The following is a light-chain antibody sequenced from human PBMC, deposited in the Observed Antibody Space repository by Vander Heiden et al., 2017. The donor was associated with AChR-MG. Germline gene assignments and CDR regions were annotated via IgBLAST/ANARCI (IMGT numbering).Light chain of an antibody. V-gene: IGKV1-5*03. CDR3: QQYGSYSRA. J-gene: IGKJ1*01. Sequence: DIQMTQSPPTLSASVGDRVTIPCRASQSISSWLAWYQHKPGKAPKLLIYKASTLESGVPSRFSGSGSGTEFTLTISSLQPDDFASYYCQQYGSYSRAFGQGTRVEVK. CDR1: QSISSW. CDR2: KAS.